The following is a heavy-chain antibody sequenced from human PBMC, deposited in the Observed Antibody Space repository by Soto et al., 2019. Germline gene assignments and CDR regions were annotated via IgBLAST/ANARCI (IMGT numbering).Heavy chain of an antibody. CDR1: GGTFRNNA. CDR3: ATHYRSSPTCSLLNKYYYYGVDV. D-gene: IGHD2-2*01. J-gene: IGHJ6*02. Sequence: QVQLMQSGAEVKKPGSSVRVSCKASGGTFRNNAISWVRQAPGQGLEWMGGIIPKFGTTNYAQKFQGRVTVTADESTTTAYMELSTLRYDDTAVYYCATHYRSSPTCSLLNKYYYYGVDVWGQGTTVTVSS. V-gene: IGHV1-69*01. CDR2: IIPKFGTT.